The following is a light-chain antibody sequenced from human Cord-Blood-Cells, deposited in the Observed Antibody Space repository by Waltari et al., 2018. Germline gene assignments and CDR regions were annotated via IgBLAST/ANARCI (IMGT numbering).Light chain of an antibody. Sequence: DIVRTQSPLSLPVTPGEPASISSRSSQILLHSNGYNYLDWYLQKPGQSPQLLIYLGSNRASGVPDRFSGSGSGTDFTLKISRVEAEDVGVYYCMQALQTPRTFGQGTKLEIK. J-gene: IGKJ2*01. CDR3: MQALQTPRT. V-gene: IGKV2-28*01. CDR1: QILLHSNGYNY. CDR2: LGS.